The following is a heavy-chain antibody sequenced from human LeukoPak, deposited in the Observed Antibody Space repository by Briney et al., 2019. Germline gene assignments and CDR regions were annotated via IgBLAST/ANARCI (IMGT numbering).Heavy chain of an antibody. J-gene: IGHJ4*02. V-gene: IGHV4-59*08. CDR1: GGSISSYY. CDR2: IYYSGST. CDR3: ARVSVRYFDWPDSDGNLDY. D-gene: IGHD3-9*01. Sequence: TSETLSLTCTVSGGSISSYYWSWIRQPPGKGLEWIGYIYYSGSTNYNPSLKSRVTISVDTSKNQFSLKLSSVTAADTAVYYCARVSVRYFDWPDSDGNLDYWGQGTLVTVSS.